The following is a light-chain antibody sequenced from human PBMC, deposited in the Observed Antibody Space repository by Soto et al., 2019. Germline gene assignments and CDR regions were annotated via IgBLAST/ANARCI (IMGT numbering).Light chain of an antibody. Sequence: DIQMTQSPSSLSASVGDRVTITCRASQGIRNDLGWYQQKPGKAPNLLIYKASTLDSGVPSRFSGSGSGTDFTLTISGLQPDDFATYYCQQYTSYYTFGQGTRLEIK. CDR2: KAS. CDR1: QGIRND. V-gene: IGKV1-5*03. J-gene: IGKJ5*01. CDR3: QQYTSYYT.